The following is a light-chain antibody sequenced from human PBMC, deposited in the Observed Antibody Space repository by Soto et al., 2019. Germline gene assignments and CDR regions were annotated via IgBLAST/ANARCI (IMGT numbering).Light chain of an antibody. CDR3: QQYYIYSRT. CDR1: QSISNW. CDR2: KAS. J-gene: IGKJ1*01. Sequence: IRVTQSPSTLSAFVGDRVTITCRASQSISNWLAWYQQKPGKAPKLLIYKASSLESGVPSRFSGSGSGSDFTLTISSLQPDDLATYYCQQYYIYSRTFGQGTKVDIK. V-gene: IGKV1-5*03.